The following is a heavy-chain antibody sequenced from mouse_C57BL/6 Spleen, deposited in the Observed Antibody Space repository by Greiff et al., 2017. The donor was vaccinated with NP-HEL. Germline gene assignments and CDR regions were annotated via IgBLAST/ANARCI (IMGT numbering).Heavy chain of an antibody. CDR1: GYSITSGYD. CDR2: ISYSGST. V-gene: IGHV3-1*01. J-gene: IGHJ4*01. Sequence: DVMLVESGPGMVKPSQSLSLTCTVTGYSITSGYDWHWIRHFPGNKLEWMGYISYSGSTNYNPSLKSRISITHDTSKNHFFLKLNSVTTEDTATYYCARRGVYAMDYWGQGTSVTVSS. CDR3: ARRGVYAMDY.